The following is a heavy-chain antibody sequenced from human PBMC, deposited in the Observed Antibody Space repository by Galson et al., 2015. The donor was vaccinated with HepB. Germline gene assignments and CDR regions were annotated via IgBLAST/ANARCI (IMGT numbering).Heavy chain of an antibody. Sequence: SVKVSCKASGYTFTSYDINWVRQAPGQGLEWMGWMNPNSGNTGYAQKFQGRVTMTRNTSISTAYMELSSLRSEDTAVYYCARVSVLRYIDWLSTPSLPRNYYYSYGMDVWGQGTTVTVSS. CDR2: MNPNSGNT. V-gene: IGHV1-8*01. D-gene: IGHD3-9*01. CDR3: ARVSVLRYIDWLSTPSLPRNYYYSYGMDV. J-gene: IGHJ6*02. CDR1: GYTFTSYD.